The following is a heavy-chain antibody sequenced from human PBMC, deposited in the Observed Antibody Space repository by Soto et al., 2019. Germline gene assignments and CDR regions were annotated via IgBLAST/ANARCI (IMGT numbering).Heavy chain of an antibody. CDR3: ARDDSNIPPGLFDP. CDR1: GGTFSSYA. D-gene: IGHD3-22*01. J-gene: IGHJ5*02. Sequence: VQLVQSGAEVKKPGSSVKVSCKASGGTFSSYAISWVRQAPGQGLEWMGGIIPIFGTANYAQKFQGRVTITADESTSTAHMEPSSLRSEDTAVYSHARDDSNIPPGLFDPWGQGTLVTVSS. CDR2: IIPIFGTA. V-gene: IGHV1-69*01.